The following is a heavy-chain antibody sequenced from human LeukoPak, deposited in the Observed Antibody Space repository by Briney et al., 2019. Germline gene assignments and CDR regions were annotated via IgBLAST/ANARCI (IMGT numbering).Heavy chain of an antibody. CDR1: GFTFNIYA. D-gene: IGHD3-22*01. CDR3: AKDRPNYHESNGHYYRLNGDS. J-gene: IGHJ5*01. CDR2: ITSSGGAT. Sequence: GGSLRLSCAASGFTFNIYAMSWVRQAPGKGLEWVSSITSSGGATFHADSVKDRFTISRDNSKSTLYLRMSRLRVEDTAVYYCAKDRPNYHESNGHYYRLNGDSWGQGTLVTVSS. V-gene: IGHV3-23*01.